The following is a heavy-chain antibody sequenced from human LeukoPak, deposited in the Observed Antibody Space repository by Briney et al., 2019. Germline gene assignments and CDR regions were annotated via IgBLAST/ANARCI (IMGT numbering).Heavy chain of an antibody. Sequence: EGSLRLSCVASGFSFSNYAMSWVRQAPGTGLEWVSAISGGGDTTYTADSVKGRFTISRDNSKNTIYLEMNTLTVEDTAVYYCAGISYSGTWPVGYWGQGALVTVTA. CDR3: AGISYSGTWPVGY. CDR1: GFSFSNYA. CDR2: ISGGGDTT. V-gene: IGHV3-23*01. J-gene: IGHJ4*02. D-gene: IGHD6-25*01.